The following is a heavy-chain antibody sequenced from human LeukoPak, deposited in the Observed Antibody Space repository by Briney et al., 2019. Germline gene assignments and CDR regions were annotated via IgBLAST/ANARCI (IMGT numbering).Heavy chain of an antibody. V-gene: IGHV3-23*01. J-gene: IGHJ4*02. CDR2: ISGSGGST. CDR1: GVSLSTYW. CDR3: AKGSRIVVVVAAYPYFDY. Sequence: GGSLRLSCAASGVSLSTYWMSWVHQALGRGLEWGSAISGSGGSTYYAYSVKGRFTISRDNSKNTLYLQMNSLRAEDTAVYYCAKGSRIVVVVAAYPYFDYWGQGTLVTVSS. D-gene: IGHD2-15*01.